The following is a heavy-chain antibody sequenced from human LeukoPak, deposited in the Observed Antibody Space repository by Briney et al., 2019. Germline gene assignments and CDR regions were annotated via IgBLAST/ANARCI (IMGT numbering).Heavy chain of an antibody. CDR3: AEALGAVAGVDY. CDR1: GFTFSSYA. D-gene: IGHD6-19*01. CDR2: ISWNSGSI. V-gene: IGHV3-9*01. J-gene: IGHJ4*02. Sequence: GGSLRLSCAASGFTFSSYAMHWVRQAPGKGLEWVSGISWNSGSIGYADSVKGRFTISRGNAKNSLYLQMNSLRAEDTALYYCAEALGAVAGVDYWGQGTLVTVSS.